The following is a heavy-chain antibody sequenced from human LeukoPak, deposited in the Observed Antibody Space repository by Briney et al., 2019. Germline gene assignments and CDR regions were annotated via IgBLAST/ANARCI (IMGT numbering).Heavy chain of an antibody. CDR3: ARDRLPSHGYSNYDELPPYYGMDV. J-gene: IGHJ6*02. CDR2: ISAYNGNT. V-gene: IGHV1-18*01. Sequence: ASVKVSCKASGYTFTSYGISWVRQAPGQGLEWMGWISAYNGNTNYAQKLQGRVTMTTDTSTSTAYMELRSLRSDDTAVYYCARDRLPSHGYSNYDELPPYYGMDVWGQGTTVTVSS. CDR1: GYTFTSYG. D-gene: IGHD4-4*01.